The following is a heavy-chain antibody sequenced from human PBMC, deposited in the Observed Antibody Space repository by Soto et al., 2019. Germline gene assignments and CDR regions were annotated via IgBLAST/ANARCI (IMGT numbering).Heavy chain of an antibody. CDR1: GGSFSGYY. V-gene: IGHV4-34*01. CDR3: ARMVRGVIEYYYYYGMDV. Sequence: SETLSLTCAVYGGSFSGYYWSWIRQPPGKGLEWIGEINHSGSTNYNPSLKSRVTISVDTSKNQFSLKLSSVTAADTAVYYCARMVRGVIEYYYYYGMDVWGQGTSLTVSS. CDR2: INHSGST. J-gene: IGHJ6*02. D-gene: IGHD3-10*01.